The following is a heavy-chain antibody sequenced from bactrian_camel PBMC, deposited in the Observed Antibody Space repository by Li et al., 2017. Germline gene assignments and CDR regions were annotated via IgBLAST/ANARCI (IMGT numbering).Heavy chain of an antibody. CDR1: GYTFSRHC. CDR3: AAGTYECYSWPLRLNEYND. Sequence: QVQLVESGGGSVQAGGTLRLSCEASGYTFSRHCMGWFRQAPGKERERVANIYTGGTTTYYADFAKGRFTITQDNADSTIYLQMANLKPEDTAMYYCAAGTYECYSWPLRLNEYNDWGQGTQVTVS. CDR2: IYTGGTTT. D-gene: IGHD3*01. J-gene: IGHJ4*01. V-gene: IGHV3S1*01.